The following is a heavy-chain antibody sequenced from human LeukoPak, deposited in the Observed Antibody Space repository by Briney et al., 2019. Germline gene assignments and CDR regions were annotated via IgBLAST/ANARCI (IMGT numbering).Heavy chain of an antibody. J-gene: IGHJ4*02. V-gene: IGHV1-2*02. Sequence: ASVKVSCKASGYTFTGYYMHWVRQAPGQGLEWMGWVNPNSGGTNYAQKFQGRGTMTRHTSISTAYIELSRLRADDTAVYYCARDERYDSSGYPFDYWGQGTLVTVSS. CDR1: GYTFTGYY. CDR2: VNPNSGGT. D-gene: IGHD3-22*01. CDR3: ARDERYDSSGYPFDY.